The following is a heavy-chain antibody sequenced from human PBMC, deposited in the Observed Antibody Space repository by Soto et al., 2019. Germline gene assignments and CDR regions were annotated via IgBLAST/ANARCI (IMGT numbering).Heavy chain of an antibody. CDR3: AKERWDSSSFIDY. Sequence: AGGSLRLSCAASGFTFSSYAMSWVRQAPGKGLEWVSAISGSGGSTYYAESVKGRFTISRDNSKNTLYLQMNSLRAEDTAVYYCAKERWDSSSFIDYWGQGTLVTVSS. D-gene: IGHD6-13*01. J-gene: IGHJ4*02. CDR2: ISGSGGST. V-gene: IGHV3-23*01. CDR1: GFTFSSYA.